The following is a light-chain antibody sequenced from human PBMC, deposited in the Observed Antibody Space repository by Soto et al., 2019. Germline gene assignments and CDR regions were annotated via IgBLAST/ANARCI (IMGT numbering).Light chain of an antibody. CDR2: EVS. CDR3: SSYTSSSTLV. CDR1: SSDVGGYNY. J-gene: IGLJ1*01. V-gene: IGLV2-14*01. Sequence: QSALTQPASVSGSPGQSITISCTGTSSDVGGYNYVSWYQQHPGKAPKLMIYEVSNRPSGVSNRFSGSKSGNTASLTISGRQAEDEADYYGSSYTSSSTLVFGTGTKLTVL.